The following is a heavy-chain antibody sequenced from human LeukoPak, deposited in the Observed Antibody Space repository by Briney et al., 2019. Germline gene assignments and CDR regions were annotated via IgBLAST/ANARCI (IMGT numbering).Heavy chain of an antibody. CDR2: VNPNNGDA. D-gene: IGHD7-27*01. CDR3: ARGLGTYWGKDFLNWFDP. CDR1: GDSFTNYD. J-gene: IGHJ5*02. V-gene: IGHV1-8*02. Sequence: ASVMVSCKASGDSFTNYDISWVRQAAGQGLEWMGWVNPNNGDAGFSQKFQGRVTLTSNTSLTTAYMELTSLTSEDTAVYYCARGLGTYWGKDFLNWFDPWGQGTLVTVSS.